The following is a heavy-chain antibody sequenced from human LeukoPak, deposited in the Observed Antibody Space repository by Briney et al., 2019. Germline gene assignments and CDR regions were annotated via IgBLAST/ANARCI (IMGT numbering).Heavy chain of an antibody. Sequence: GGSLRLSCAASGFTFSSYWMSWVRQAPGKGLEWVANIKQDGSEKYYVDSVKGRFTISRDNAKNSLYLQMNSLRAEDTAVYYCARDRIDSSGYLTNFFDCWGQGTLVTVSS. V-gene: IGHV3-7*01. CDR3: ARDRIDSSGYLTNFFDC. D-gene: IGHD3-22*01. CDR2: IKQDGSEK. J-gene: IGHJ4*02. CDR1: GFTFSSYW.